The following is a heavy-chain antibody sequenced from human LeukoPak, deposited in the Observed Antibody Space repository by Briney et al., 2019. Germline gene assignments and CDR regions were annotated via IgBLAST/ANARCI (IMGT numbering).Heavy chain of an antibody. V-gene: IGHV3-53*01. CDR2: IYSGGST. J-gene: IGHJ4*02. Sequence: GGSLRLSCAASGFTVSSNYMSWVRQAPGKGLEWVSVIYSGGSTYYADSVKGRLTISRDNSKNTLYLQMNSLRAEDTAVYYCAGVDYDSSGYYWVYFDYWGQGTLVTVSS. CDR1: GFTVSSNY. CDR3: AGVDYDSSGYYWVYFDY. D-gene: IGHD3-22*01.